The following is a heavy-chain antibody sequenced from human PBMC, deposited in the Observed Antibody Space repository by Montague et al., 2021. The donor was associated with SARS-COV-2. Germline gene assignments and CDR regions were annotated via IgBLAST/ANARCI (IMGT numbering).Heavy chain of an antibody. D-gene: IGHD1-26*01. V-gene: IGHV4-59*03. J-gene: IGHJ4*02. CDR3: ARYGSYFEH. CDR2: IYYGGST. CDR1: GGSIRSYY. Sequence: SETLSLTCTVSGGSIRSYYWSWIRQTPGKGLEWIRYIYYGGSTNYNPSLKSRVTMSVDSSKNQFSLRLSSVTAADTAVYYCARYGSYFEHWGQGTLVTVSS.